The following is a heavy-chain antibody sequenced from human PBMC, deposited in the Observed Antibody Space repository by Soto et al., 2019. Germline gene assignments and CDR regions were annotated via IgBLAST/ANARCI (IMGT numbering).Heavy chain of an antibody. CDR2: IKQDGSEK. J-gene: IGHJ4*02. V-gene: IGHV3-7*03. CDR3: AREYYGSGSYYFDY. Sequence: SGGSLRLSCAASGFTFSSYWMSWVRQAPGKGLEWVANIKQDGSEKYYVDSVKGRFTISRDNAKNSLYLQMNSLRAEATAVYYCAREYYGSGSYYFDYWGQGTLVTVSS. D-gene: IGHD3-10*01. CDR1: GFTFSSYW.